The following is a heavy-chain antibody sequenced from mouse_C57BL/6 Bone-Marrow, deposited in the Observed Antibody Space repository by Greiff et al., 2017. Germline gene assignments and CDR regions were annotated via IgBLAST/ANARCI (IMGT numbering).Heavy chain of an antibody. CDR1: GYTFTSYW. CDR3: ARSSYYGSSYFDY. CDR2: IYPGSGST. V-gene: IGHV1-55*01. D-gene: IGHD1-1*01. J-gene: IGHJ2*01. Sequence: QVQLQQPGAELVKPGASVKMSCKASGYTFTSYWITWVKQRPGQGLEWIGEIYPGSGSTNYNEKFKSKATLTVDTSSSTAYMQPSSLTSEDSAVYYCARSSYYGSSYFDYWGQGTTLTVSS.